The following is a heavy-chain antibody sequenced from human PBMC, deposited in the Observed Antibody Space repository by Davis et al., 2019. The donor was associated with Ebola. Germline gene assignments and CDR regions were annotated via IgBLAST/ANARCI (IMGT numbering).Heavy chain of an antibody. CDR3: VKGIGGWSGGMDY. V-gene: IGHV3-23*01. CDR1: GFASSSHA. J-gene: IGHJ4*02. CDR2: ISGSGGTT. D-gene: IGHD2-15*01. Sequence: GESLKISCAASGFASSSHAMTWVRQAPGQGLEWVSSISGSGGTTSYADSVKGRFTISRDNSKNTVYLQMNSLSDEDTAVYYCVKGIGGWSGGMDYWGQGTLVTVSS.